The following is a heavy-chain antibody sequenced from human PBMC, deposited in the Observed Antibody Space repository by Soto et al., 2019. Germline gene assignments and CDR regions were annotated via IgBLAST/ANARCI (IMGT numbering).Heavy chain of an antibody. J-gene: IGHJ5*02. CDR2: IIPIFGTA. D-gene: IGHD6-13*01. V-gene: IGHV1-69*13. Sequence: SVKVSCKASGGTFSSYAISWVRQAPGQGLEWMGGIIPIFGTANYAQKFQGRVTITADESTSTAYMELSSLRSEDTAVYYCASHIAAAPVRYNWFDPWGKGPLVTVSS. CDR3: ASHIAAAPVRYNWFDP. CDR1: GGTFSSYA.